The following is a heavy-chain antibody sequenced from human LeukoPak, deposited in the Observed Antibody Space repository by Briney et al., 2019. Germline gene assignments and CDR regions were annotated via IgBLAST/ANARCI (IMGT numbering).Heavy chain of an antibody. CDR2: INPSGGST. V-gene: IGHV1-46*01. J-gene: IGHJ4*02. D-gene: IGHD4-17*01. CDR3: ARGRGRGDYVLDY. CDR1: GYTFTTYY. Sequence: ASVKVSCKASGYTFTTYYIHWGRQAPGQGLEWMGIINPSGGSTSYAQKFQGRVTMTRDMSTSTVYMELSSLRSEDTAVYYCARGRGRGDYVLDYWGQGTLVTVSS.